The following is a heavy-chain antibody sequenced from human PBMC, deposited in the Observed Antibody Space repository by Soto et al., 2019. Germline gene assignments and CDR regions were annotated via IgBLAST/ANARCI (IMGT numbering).Heavy chain of an antibody. Sequence: GGSLRLSCAASGFTFSSYSMNWVRQAPGKGLEWVSYISSSSSTIYYADSVKGRFTISRDNAKNSLYLQMNSLRDEDTAVYYCARDPYYDILTGYPRLYYYCMDVWGQGTTVTVSS. D-gene: IGHD3-9*01. CDR3: ARDPYYDILTGYPRLYYYCMDV. J-gene: IGHJ6*02. V-gene: IGHV3-48*02. CDR1: GFTFSSYS. CDR2: ISSSSSTI.